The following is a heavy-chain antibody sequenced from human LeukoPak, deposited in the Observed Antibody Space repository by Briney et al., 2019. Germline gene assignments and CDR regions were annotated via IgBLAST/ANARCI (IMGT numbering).Heavy chain of an antibody. CDR1: GFTFSSYS. CDR3: ARSPQPPYSGSCYYHFDY. J-gene: IGHJ4*02. CDR2: ISSSSSYI. D-gene: IGHD1-26*01. V-gene: IGHV3-21*01. Sequence: GGSLRLSCAASGFTFSSYSMNWVRQAPGKGLEWVSSISSSSSYIYYADSVKGRFTISRDNAKNSLYLQMNSLRAEDTAVYYCARSPQPPYSGSCYYHFDYWGQGTLVTVSS.